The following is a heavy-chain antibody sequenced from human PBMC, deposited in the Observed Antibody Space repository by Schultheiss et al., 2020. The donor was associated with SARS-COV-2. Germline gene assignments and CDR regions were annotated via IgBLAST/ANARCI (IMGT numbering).Heavy chain of an antibody. J-gene: IGHJ6*02. CDR3: ARDPREAGRFPRDGMDV. CDR2: IWYDGSNK. V-gene: IGHV3-33*01. Sequence: GGSLRLSCAASGFTFSTYGMHWVRQAPGKGLEWVAVIWYDGSNKYYADSVKGRFTISRDNSKNTLYLQMNSLRAEDTAVYYCARDPREAGRFPRDGMDVWGQGTTVTVSS. D-gene: IGHD3-10*01. CDR1: GFTFSTYG.